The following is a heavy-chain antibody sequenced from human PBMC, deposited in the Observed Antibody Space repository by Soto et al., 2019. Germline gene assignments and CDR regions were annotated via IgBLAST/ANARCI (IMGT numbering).Heavy chain of an antibody. J-gene: IGHJ4*02. Sequence: GGTLRLSCVASGFTFSSHSMNWVRQAPGKGLEYVAAITGNGGSTYYVDSVRGRFTIPRDNSKNPLYLQMGSLRTEDMAVYYCARTSSNYGYLDYWGQGVPVTVSS. V-gene: IGHV3-64*02. CDR1: GFTFSSHS. CDR3: ARTSSNYGYLDY. D-gene: IGHD2-2*01. CDR2: ITGNGGST.